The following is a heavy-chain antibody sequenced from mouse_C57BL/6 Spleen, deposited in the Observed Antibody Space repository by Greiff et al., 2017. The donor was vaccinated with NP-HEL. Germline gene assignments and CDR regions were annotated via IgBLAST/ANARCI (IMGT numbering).Heavy chain of an antibody. CDR2: IHPNSGST. Sequence: QVQLQQPGAELVKPGASVKLSCKASGYTFTSYWMHWVKQRPGQGLEWIGMIHPNSGSTNYNEKFKGKATLTVDKSSSTAYMQLSSLTSEDSAVYYCARSSWDFFDYWGQGTTLTVSS. V-gene: IGHV1-64*01. J-gene: IGHJ2*01. D-gene: IGHD4-1*01. CDR1: GYTFTSYW. CDR3: ARSSWDFFDY.